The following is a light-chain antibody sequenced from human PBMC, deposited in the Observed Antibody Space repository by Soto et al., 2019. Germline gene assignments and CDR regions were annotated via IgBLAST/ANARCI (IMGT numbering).Light chain of an antibody. CDR3: QKYYNTPRK. Sequence: DIVMTQSPDSLAVSLGERATINCRSSQNVLYTANNKNNLAWYQQKSGQPPKLLIYWASTRESGVPDRFSGSGSGTDFTLTISSLQAEDVAVYYCQKYYNTPRKCGQGTKGDIK. CDR2: WAS. V-gene: IGKV4-1*01. J-gene: IGKJ1*01. CDR1: QNVLYTANNKNN.